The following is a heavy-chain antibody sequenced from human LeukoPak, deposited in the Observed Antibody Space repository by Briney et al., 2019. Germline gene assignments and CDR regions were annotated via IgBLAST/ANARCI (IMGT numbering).Heavy chain of an antibody. V-gene: IGHV3-9*01. CDR2: ISWNSGSI. J-gene: IGHJ5*02. CDR1: GFTISDYY. Sequence: PGESLRLSCAASGFTISDYYMSWVRQSPGKGLEWVSGISWNSGSIGYADSVKGRFTISRDNAKNSLYLQMNSLRAEDTALYYCAKDIGAVDTALGWFDPWGQGTLVTVSS. D-gene: IGHD5-18*01. CDR3: AKDIGAVDTALGWFDP.